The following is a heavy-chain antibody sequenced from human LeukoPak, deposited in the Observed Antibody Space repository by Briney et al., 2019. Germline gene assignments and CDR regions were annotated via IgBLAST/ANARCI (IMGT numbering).Heavy chain of an antibody. J-gene: IGHJ1*01. V-gene: IGHV3-15*01. CDR1: GITFSNAW. CDR2: IKSKTDGGTT. Sequence: GGSLRLSCAASGITFSNAWMSWVRQAPGKGLEGVGRIKSKTDGGTTDYAAPVKGRFTISRDDSKNTVYLQMNSLKTEDTAVYYCTTVRGSSWQYFQHWGQGTLVNVSS. D-gene: IGHD6-13*01. CDR3: TTVRGSSWQYFQH.